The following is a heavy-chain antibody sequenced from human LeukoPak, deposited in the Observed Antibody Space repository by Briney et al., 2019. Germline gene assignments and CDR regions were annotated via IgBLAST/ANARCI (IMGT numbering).Heavy chain of an antibody. CDR2: ISVGGGDT. J-gene: IGHJ5*02. D-gene: IGHD3-10*01. CDR3: AKGDVLLWFGERFDP. CDR1: GFIFSSYV. Sequence: GGSLRLSCEASGFIFSSYVMGWVRQAPGKGLEWVSSISVGGGDTFTADSVKGRFTISRDNSKNTLYLQMNSLRAEDTAVYYCAKGDVLLWFGERFDPWGQGTLVTVSS. V-gene: IGHV3-23*01.